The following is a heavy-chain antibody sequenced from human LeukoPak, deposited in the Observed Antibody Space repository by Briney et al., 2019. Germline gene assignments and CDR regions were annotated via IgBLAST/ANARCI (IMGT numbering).Heavy chain of an antibody. CDR2: INSDGGTT. Sequence: PGGSLRLSCAASGFTFSSYWMHWVRQAPGKGLVWVSHINSDGGTTNYADYVKGRFTISRDNAKNTLYLEMNTLRAEDTAVYYCARGGDYAYIWFEPWGQGTLGTVS. V-gene: IGHV3-74*01. D-gene: IGHD4-17*01. J-gene: IGHJ5*02. CDR3: ARGGDYAYIWFEP. CDR1: GFTFSSYW.